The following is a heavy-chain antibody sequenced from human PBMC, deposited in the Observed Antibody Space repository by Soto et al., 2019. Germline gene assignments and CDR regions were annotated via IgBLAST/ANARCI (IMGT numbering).Heavy chain of an antibody. D-gene: IGHD2-8*02. V-gene: IGHV1-46*01. CDR3: ARDVPPGHGNCRLYWFYGVDV. CDR1: GYTFTTYY. Sequence: ASVKVSCKASGYTFTTYYMHWVRRAPGQGLEWMGRINPSVGSTTYAQKFQGKVTMTRDTSTSTVHMELSSLRSQDTAVYYCARDVPPGHGNCRLYWFYGVDVWGQGTSVTVSS. CDR2: INPSVGST. J-gene: IGHJ6*02.